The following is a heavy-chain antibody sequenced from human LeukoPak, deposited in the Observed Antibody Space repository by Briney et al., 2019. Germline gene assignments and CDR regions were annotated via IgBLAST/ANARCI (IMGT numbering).Heavy chain of an antibody. J-gene: IGHJ1*01. V-gene: IGHV1-69*02. Sequence: GASVKVSCKASGGTSSSYTISWVRQAPGQGLEWMGRIIPILGIANYAQKFQGRVTITPDKSTGTAYMELSSLRSEDTAVYYCASGYGEYFQHWGQGTLVTVSS. CDR2: IIPILGIA. CDR1: GGTSSSYT. CDR3: ASGYGEYFQH. D-gene: IGHD3-22*01.